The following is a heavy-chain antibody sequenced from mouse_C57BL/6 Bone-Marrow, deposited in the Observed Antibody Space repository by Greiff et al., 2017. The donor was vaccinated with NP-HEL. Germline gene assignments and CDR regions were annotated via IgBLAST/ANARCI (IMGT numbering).Heavy chain of an antibody. V-gene: IGHV1-26*01. CDR2: INPNNGGT. D-gene: IGHD1-1*01. J-gene: IGHJ4*01. Sequence: VQLQQSGPELVKPGASVKISCKASGYTFTDYYMNWVKQSHGKSLEWIGDINPNNGGTSYNQKFKGKATLTVDKSSSTAYMELRSLTSEDSAVYYCARSDYGSSDYYAMDYWGQGTSVTVSS. CDR3: ARSDYGSSDYYAMDY. CDR1: GYTFTDYY.